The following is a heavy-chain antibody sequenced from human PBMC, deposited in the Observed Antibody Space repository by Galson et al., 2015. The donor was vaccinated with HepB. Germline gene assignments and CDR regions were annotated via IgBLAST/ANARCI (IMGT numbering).Heavy chain of an antibody. CDR2: INPSGGST. CDR3: ARSGGDEKGFGY. J-gene: IGHJ4*02. CDR1: GYTFTSYY. Sequence: SVKVSCKASGYTFTSYYMNWVRQAPGQGLEWMGIINPSGGSTSYAQKFQGRVTMTRDTSTSTVYMELSSLRSEDTAVYYCARSGGDEKGFGYWGQGTLVTVSS. D-gene: IGHD2-21*01. V-gene: IGHV1-46*01.